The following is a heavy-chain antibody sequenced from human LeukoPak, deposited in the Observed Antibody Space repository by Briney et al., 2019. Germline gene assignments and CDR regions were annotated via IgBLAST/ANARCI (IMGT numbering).Heavy chain of an antibody. J-gene: IGHJ5*02. D-gene: IGHD3-22*01. CDR1: GGSISSSSYY. Sequence: SETLSLTCTVSGGSISSSSYYWGWIRQPPGKGLEWIGSIYYSGSTNYNPSLKSRVTISVDTSKNQFSLKLSSVTAADTAVYYCARDPGYYDSSGPWGQGTLVTVSS. CDR2: IYYSGST. V-gene: IGHV4-39*07. CDR3: ARDPGYYDSSGP.